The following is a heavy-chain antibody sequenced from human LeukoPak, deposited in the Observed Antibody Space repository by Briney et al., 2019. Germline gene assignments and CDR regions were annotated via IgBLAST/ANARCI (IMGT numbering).Heavy chain of an antibody. J-gene: IGHJ2*01. CDR2: IYYSGST. CDR1: GDSNSSYF. V-gene: IGHV4-59*01. Sequence: SETLSLTGTVSGDSNSSYFWNWIRQPPGKGLEWIGSIYYSGSTDYNPSLKSRVTISLDTSKNQISLRLSSVTAADTAMYHCARDKGPYWYFDLWGRGTLVTVSS. CDR3: ARDKGPYWYFDL.